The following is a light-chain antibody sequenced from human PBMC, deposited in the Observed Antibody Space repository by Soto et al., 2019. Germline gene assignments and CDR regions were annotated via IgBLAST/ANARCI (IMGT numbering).Light chain of an antibody. CDR3: HQYDSYSPWT. V-gene: IGKV1-5*01. Sequence: DIQMTQSPSTLSASVGDRVTITCRASQSLSRWLAWYQQIPGKAPKLLISGASSLERGVPSRFSGSGSGTEFTLTINNLQPDDFATYYCHQYDSYSPWTFGQGTKVEI. J-gene: IGKJ1*01. CDR2: GAS. CDR1: QSLSRW.